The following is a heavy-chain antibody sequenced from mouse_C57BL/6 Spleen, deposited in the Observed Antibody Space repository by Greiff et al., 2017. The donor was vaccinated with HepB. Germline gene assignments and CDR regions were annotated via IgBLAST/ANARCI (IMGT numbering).Heavy chain of an antibody. Sequence: QVQLQQPGAELVRPGSSVKLSCKASGYTFTSYWMHWVKQRPIQGLEWIGNIDPSDSETHYNQKFKDKATLTVDKSSSTAYMQLSSLTSEDSAVYYCAREGVYYYGSSFDYWGQGTTLTVSS. CDR1: GYTFTSYW. V-gene: IGHV1-52*01. CDR2: IDPSDSET. D-gene: IGHD1-1*01. CDR3: AREGVYYYGSSFDY. J-gene: IGHJ2*01.